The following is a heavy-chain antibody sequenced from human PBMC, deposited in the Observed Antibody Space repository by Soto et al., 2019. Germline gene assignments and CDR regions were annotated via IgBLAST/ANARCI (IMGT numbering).Heavy chain of an antibody. CDR3: TTGLTYYYDSSGYYWAGGMDV. CDR1: GFTFSNAW. Sequence: LRLSFAASGFTFSNAWMNWVRQAPGNGLEWVGRIKSKSDGETTDYAAPVKGRFTISRDDSKNTLYLQMNSLKTEDTAVYYCTTGLTYYYDSSGYYWAGGMDVWGQGITVTVYS. J-gene: IGHJ6*02. V-gene: IGHV3-15*01. CDR2: IKSKSDGETT. D-gene: IGHD3-22*01.